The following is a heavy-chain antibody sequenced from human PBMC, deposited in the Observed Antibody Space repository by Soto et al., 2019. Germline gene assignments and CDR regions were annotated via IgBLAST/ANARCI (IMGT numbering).Heavy chain of an antibody. Sequence: PGGSLRLSCTVLGFTLTNENMNWVRQVPGKGLEWVSSISSRSTFINYADSVKGRFTISRDNDKGLVYLQMNSLRAEDTAVYYCARDPPLSMIVVVGVDDFWGQGTLVTVSS. CDR2: ISSRSTFI. J-gene: IGHJ4*02. CDR1: GFTLTNEN. CDR3: ARDPPLSMIVVVGVDDF. V-gene: IGHV3-21*06. D-gene: IGHD3-22*01.